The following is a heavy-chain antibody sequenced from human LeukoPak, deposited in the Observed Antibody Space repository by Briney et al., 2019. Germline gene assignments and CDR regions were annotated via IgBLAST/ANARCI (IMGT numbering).Heavy chain of an antibody. D-gene: IGHD3-3*01. CDR2: ISDSGRSP. J-gene: IGHJ4*02. CDR3: ASWAGNPQSDSWSGPFDY. Sequence: GGALRLSCAVSGLTFSNVKMNWVRQAPGEGPECASYISDSGRSPFYADSVKGRFTISRDNVKNSLYLQMSSLRVEDTAVYYCASWAGNPQSDSWSGPFDYWGQGTLVTVPS. CDR1: GLTFSNVK. V-gene: IGHV3-48*03.